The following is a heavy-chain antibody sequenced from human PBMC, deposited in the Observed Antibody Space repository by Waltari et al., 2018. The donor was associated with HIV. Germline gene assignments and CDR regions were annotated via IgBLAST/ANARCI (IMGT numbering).Heavy chain of an antibody. Sequence: QVQLQQWGAGQLKPSETLSLTCGVFGGPFSGYYWSWIRQPPGKGLEWIGEVSHSGGTNHKPSLKSRVIISIDTSNFQFSLNLTSVTAADMGLYYCAGGPLRGTVDLWGQGALVTVSS. CDR3: AGGPLRGTVDL. CDR2: VSHSGGT. J-gene: IGHJ5*02. V-gene: IGHV4-34*02. CDR1: GGPFSGYY. D-gene: IGHD3-16*01.